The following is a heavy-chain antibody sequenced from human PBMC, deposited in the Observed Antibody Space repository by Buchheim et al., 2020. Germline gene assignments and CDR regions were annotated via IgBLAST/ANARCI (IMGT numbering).Heavy chain of an antibody. CDR1: GYSFISFA. J-gene: IGHJ4*02. D-gene: IGHD2/OR15-2a*01. Sequence: QVQLVQSGAEVRKPGATVKISCKASGYSFISFAIHWVRQAPGQGLEWMGWVNAGNGNTGYPQNFQGRVSITADKTASTAYMELKSLTSEDTAVYYCARTFLFDYWGQGTL. CDR3: ARTFLFDY. V-gene: IGHV1-3*01. CDR2: VNAGNGNT.